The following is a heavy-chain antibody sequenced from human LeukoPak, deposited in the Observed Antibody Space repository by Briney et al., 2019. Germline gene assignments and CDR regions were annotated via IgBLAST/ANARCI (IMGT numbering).Heavy chain of an antibody. J-gene: IGHJ2*01. CDR1: GFTFSNAW. CDR3: TMVYYYDSSGYSPNWYFDP. V-gene: IGHV3-15*01. CDR2: IRRKSDGGTT. Sequence: GGSLRLSCAASGFTFSNAWMSWVRQAPGKGLEWVGLIRRKSDGGTTDYAAPVKGRFTISRDDSKNTLYLQMNSLKIEDTAVYYCTMVYYYDSSGYSPNWYFDPWGRGTLVSVSS. D-gene: IGHD3-22*01.